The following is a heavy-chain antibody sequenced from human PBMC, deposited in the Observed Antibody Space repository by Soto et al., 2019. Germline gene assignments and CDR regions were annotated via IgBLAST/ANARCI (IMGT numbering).Heavy chain of an antibody. CDR2: IYYSGST. D-gene: IGHD2-15*01. J-gene: IGHJ4*02. CDR1: GGSISSGDYY. V-gene: IGHV4-30-4*01. CDR3: ARGWVVAAGFDY. Sequence: SETLSLTCTVSGGSISSGDYYWSWIRQPPGKGLEWIGYIYYSGSTYYNPSLKSRVTISVDTSKNQFSLKLSSVTAADTAVSYCARGWVVAAGFDYWGQGTPVTVYS.